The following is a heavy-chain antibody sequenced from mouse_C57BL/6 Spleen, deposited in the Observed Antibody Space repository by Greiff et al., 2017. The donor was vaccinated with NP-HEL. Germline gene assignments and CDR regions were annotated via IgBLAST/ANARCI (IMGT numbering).Heavy chain of an antibody. D-gene: IGHD4-1*01. J-gene: IGHJ4*01. V-gene: IGHV5-9-1*02. CDR3: TRGELGRGEYYYAMDY. CDR1: GFTFSSYA. Sequence: EVKLVESGEGLVKPGGSLKLSCAASGFTFSSYAMSWVRQTPEKRLEWVAYISSGGDYIYYADTVKGRFTISRDKARNTLYLQMSSLKSEDTAMYYCTRGELGRGEYYYAMDYWGQRTSVTVSS. CDR2: ISSGGDYI.